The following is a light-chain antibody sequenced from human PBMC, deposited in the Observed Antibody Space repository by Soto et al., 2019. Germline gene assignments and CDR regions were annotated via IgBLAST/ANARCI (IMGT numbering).Light chain of an antibody. V-gene: IGKV3-11*01. CDR1: QSVSSY. CDR2: DAS. Sequence: EIVLTQSPATLSLSPGERATLSCRASQSVSSYLAWYQQKPGQAPRLLIYDASNRATGIPARFSGSGSGTDFTPTISSLEPEDFAVYYCQQRSNWTFGQGTKVELK. J-gene: IGKJ1*01. CDR3: QQRSNWT.